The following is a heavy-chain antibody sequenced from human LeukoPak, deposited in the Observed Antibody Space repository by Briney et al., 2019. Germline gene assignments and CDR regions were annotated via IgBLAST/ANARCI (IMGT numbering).Heavy chain of an antibody. CDR1: GGSFSGYY. V-gene: IGHV4-34*01. CDR2: INHNGST. CDR3: AITHSSGSPNWFDP. Sequence: SETLSLTCAVYGGSFSGYYWCWIRQPPGKGLEWIGEINHNGSTNYNPSLKSRVTISVDTSKNQFSLKLSSVTAADTAVYYCAITHSSGSPNWFDPWGQGTLVTVSS. J-gene: IGHJ5*02. D-gene: IGHD3-22*01.